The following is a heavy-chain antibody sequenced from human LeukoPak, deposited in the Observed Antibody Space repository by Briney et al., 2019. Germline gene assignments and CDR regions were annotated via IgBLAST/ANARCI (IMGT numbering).Heavy chain of an antibody. Sequence: QPGRSLRLSCAASGFSFDANAMHWVRQAPGKGLEWVSGISWKSASIGYADSVKGRVTISRDDANNALYLQMNSLRTEDTAFYYCAKDMFRGDYGDYWAVFEYWGQGSLVTVSS. V-gene: IGHV3-9*01. CDR2: ISWKSASI. CDR3: AKDMFRGDYGDYWAVFEY. J-gene: IGHJ4*02. D-gene: IGHD4-17*01. CDR1: GFSFDANA.